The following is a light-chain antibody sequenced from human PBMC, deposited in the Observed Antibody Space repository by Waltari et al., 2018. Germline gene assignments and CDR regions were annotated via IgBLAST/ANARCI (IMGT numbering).Light chain of an antibody. V-gene: IGKV1-5*03. CDR1: QSVSIW. Sequence: DIQMTQSTSTLSASVGDRVTITCRASQSVSIWLAWYQQKPGKAPNLLIYKASTLESGVPSRFSGSGSGTEFTLTISSLQPDDFATYYCQQYNSYSRTFGQGTKVEI. CDR3: QQYNSYSRT. CDR2: KAS. J-gene: IGKJ1*01.